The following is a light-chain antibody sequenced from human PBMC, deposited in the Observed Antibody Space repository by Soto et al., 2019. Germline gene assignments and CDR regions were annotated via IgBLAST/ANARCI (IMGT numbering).Light chain of an antibody. CDR1: QSVSDSY. CDR2: ATS. CDR3: QQYVTSPPMYT. V-gene: IGKV3-20*01. J-gene: IGKJ2*01. Sequence: ENVLTQSPGTLSLSPGERATLSCRASQSVSDSYLAWYQQKPGQTPRLLIYATSGRATGIPDRFSGSGSGTDLTLTISRVEPEDFAVYYCQQYVTSPPMYTFGQGTKLEIK.